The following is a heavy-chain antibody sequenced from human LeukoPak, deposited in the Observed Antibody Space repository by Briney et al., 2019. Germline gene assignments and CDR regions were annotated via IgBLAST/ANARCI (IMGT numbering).Heavy chain of an antibody. CDR3: AKADSSSSNYFDY. D-gene: IGHD6-13*01. CDR2: ISGSGGST. V-gene: IGHV3-23*01. J-gene: IGHJ4*02. CDR1: GFTLSSYA. Sequence: GGSLRLSCAASGFTLSSYAMSWVRQAPGKGLEWVSAISGSGGSTYYADSVKGRFTISRDNSKNTLYLQMNSLRAEDTAVYYCAKADSSSSNYFDYWGQGTLVTVSS.